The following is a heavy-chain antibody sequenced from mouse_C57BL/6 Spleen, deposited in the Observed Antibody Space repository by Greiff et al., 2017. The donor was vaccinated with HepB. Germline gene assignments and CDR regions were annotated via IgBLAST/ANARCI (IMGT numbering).Heavy chain of an antibody. V-gene: IGHV5-9*01. J-gene: IGHJ2*01. CDR1: GFTFSSYT. CDR2: ISGGGGNT. CDR3: ARHYYDYDNFDY. Sequence: EVNLVESGGGLVKPGGSLKLSCAASGFTFSSYTMSWVRQTPEKRLEWVATISGGGGNTYYPDSVKGRFTISRDNAKNTLYLQMSSLRSEDTALYYCARHYYDYDNFDYWGQGTTLTVSS. D-gene: IGHD2-4*01.